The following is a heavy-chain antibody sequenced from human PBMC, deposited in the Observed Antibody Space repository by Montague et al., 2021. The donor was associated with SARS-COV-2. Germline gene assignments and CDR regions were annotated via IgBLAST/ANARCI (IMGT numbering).Heavy chain of an antibody. D-gene: IGHD6-6*01. Sequence: PALVKPTQTLTLTCTFSGFSLSTRTVGVGWIRQPPGRALEWLALIYWDDDKRYSPSLKSRLTITKVTSKNQVVLTMTNMDPVDTATYYCARRLPAVAALDYWGQGTLVTVSS. CDR2: IYWDDDK. J-gene: IGHJ4*02. V-gene: IGHV2-5*02. CDR1: GFSLSTRTVG. CDR3: ARRLPAVAALDY.